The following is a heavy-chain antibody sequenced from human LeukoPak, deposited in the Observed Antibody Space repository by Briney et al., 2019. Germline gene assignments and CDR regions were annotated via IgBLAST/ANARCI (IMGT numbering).Heavy chain of an antibody. CDR1: GGSFSSYY. Sequence: KPSETLSLTCAVYGGSFSSYYWNWIRQPPGKGLEWIAEINHSGATNYNPSLKSRVTISVDRSKNQLSLKLSSVTAADTAVYYCALFEVVVGSTQDFWGQGTLVTVSS. CDR3: ALFEVVVGSTQDF. CDR2: INHSGAT. J-gene: IGHJ4*02. V-gene: IGHV4-34*01. D-gene: IGHD2-15*01.